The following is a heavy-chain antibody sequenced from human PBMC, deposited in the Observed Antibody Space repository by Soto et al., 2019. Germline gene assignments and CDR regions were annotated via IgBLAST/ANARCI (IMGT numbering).Heavy chain of an antibody. CDR1: GFTFDDYT. V-gene: IGHV3-43*01. CDR3: AEDSGGGTLGAYYYYGMDV. D-gene: IGHD2-15*01. CDR2: ISWDGGST. Sequence: GGSLRLSCAACGFTFDDYTMHWVRQAPGKGLEWVSLISWDGGSTYYADSVKGRFTISRDNSKNSLYLQMNSLRTEDTALYYCAEDSGGGTLGAYYYYGMDVWGQGTTVTVSS. J-gene: IGHJ6*02.